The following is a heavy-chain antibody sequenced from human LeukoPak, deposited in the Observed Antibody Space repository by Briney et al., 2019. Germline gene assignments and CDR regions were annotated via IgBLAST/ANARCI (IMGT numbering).Heavy chain of an antibody. CDR3: ARGEVDSYNSLDY. D-gene: IGHD5-24*01. Sequence: ASVKVSCKASGCTFSSYAISWVRQAPGQGLECMGRIIPIFGTANYARKFQGRVTITTDESTSTAYMELSSLRSEDTAVYYCARGEVDSYNSLDYWGQGTLVTVSS. CDR2: IIPIFGTA. J-gene: IGHJ4*02. CDR1: GCTFSSYA. V-gene: IGHV1-69*05.